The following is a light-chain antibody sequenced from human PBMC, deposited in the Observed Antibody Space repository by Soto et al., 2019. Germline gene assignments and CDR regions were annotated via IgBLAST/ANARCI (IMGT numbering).Light chain of an antibody. V-gene: IGLV2-14*01. CDR2: EVS. Sequence: QSALTQPASVSGSPGQSITISCTGTSSDVGGYNYVSWYQQHPGKAPKLTIYEVSNRPSGVSNRFSGSKSGNTASLTISGLRAEDEAVYYCSSYTSSTIPVVFGGGTKLTVL. J-gene: IGLJ2*01. CDR3: SSYTSSTIPVV. CDR1: SSDVGGYNY.